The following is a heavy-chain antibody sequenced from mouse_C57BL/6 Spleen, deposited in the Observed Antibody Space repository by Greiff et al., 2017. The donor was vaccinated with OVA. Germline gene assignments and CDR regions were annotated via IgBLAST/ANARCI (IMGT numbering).Heavy chain of an antibody. Sequence: EVMLVESGGGLVKPGGSLKLSCAASGFTFSSYAMSWVRQTPEKRLEWVATISDGGSYTYYPDNVKGRFTISRDNAKNNLYLQMSHLKSEDTAMYFCAREYDGSSYEDAIDDWGQGTSVTVSS. CDR1: GFTFSSYA. D-gene: IGHD1-1*01. J-gene: IGHJ4*01. V-gene: IGHV5-4*01. CDR3: AREYDGSSYEDAIDD. CDR2: ISDGGSYT.